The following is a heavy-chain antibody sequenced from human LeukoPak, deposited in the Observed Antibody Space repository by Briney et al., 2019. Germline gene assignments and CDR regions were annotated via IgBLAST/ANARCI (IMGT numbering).Heavy chain of an antibody. J-gene: IGHJ6*03. CDR1: GFTFNTYA. V-gene: IGHV3-21*01. CDR3: ARAGGITMVRGVIPGDYYYYYMDV. D-gene: IGHD3-10*01. Sequence: GGSLRLSCAASGFTFNTYAMNWVRQAPGKGLEWVSSISSRSDYIFYANSMKGRFTISRDNAKNSLYLHMNSLRAEDTAVYYCARAGGITMVRGVIPGDYYYYYMDVWGKGTTVTISS. CDR2: ISSRSDYI.